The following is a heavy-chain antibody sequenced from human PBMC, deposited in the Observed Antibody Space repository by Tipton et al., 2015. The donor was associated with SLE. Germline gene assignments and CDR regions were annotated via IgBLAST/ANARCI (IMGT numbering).Heavy chain of an antibody. V-gene: IGHV4-59*01. Sequence: TLSLTCTASGASISSYSWSWIRQPPGKGLEWIGYIYYSGSTNYNPSLKSRVTISVDTSKKQFSLKLSSVTAADTAVYYCARVVKGSSWYWFDPWGQGTLVTVSS. D-gene: IGHD6-13*01. CDR1: GASISSYS. J-gene: IGHJ5*02. CDR2: IYYSGST. CDR3: ARVVKGSSWYWFDP.